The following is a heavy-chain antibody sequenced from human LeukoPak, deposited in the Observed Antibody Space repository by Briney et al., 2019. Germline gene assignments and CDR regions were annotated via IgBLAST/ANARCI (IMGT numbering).Heavy chain of an antibody. D-gene: IGHD6-19*01. CDR2: IIPIFGTA. V-gene: IGHV1-69*01. Sequence: EASVKVSCKASGGTFSSYAISWVRQAPGQGLEWMGGIIPIFGTANYAQKFQGRVTITADESTSTAYMELRSLRSDDTAVYYCARAFRGSGWYGRALYDYWGQGTLVTVSS. CDR1: GGTFSSYA. CDR3: ARAFRGSGWYGRALYDY. J-gene: IGHJ4*02.